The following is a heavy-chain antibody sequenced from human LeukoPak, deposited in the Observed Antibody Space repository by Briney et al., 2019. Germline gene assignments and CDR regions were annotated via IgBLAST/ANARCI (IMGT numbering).Heavy chain of an antibody. CDR2: IHYSGNT. Sequence: PSETLSLTCTVSGDSISNYYWSWIRQPPGKGLEWIGYIHYSGNTNCNPSLKSRVTMSVDTSKNQFSLKLSSVTAADTAVYHCARLGRSGWYYFDYWGQGTLVTVSS. D-gene: IGHD6-19*01. CDR1: GDSISNYY. CDR3: ARLGRSGWYYFDY. J-gene: IGHJ4*02. V-gene: IGHV4-59*08.